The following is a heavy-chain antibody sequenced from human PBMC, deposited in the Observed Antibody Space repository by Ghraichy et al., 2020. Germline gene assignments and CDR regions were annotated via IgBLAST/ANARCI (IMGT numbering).Heavy chain of an antibody. CDR2: ISYDGSNK. J-gene: IGHJ4*02. CDR3: ARCRDGYNSLDY. D-gene: IGHD5-24*01. CDR1: GFTFSSYA. Sequence: GGSLRLSCAASGFTFSSYAMHWVRQAPGKGLEWVAVISYDGSNKYYADSVKGRLTISRDNSKNTLYLQMNSLRAEDTAVYYCARCRDGYNSLDYWGQGTLVTVSS. V-gene: IGHV3-30*04.